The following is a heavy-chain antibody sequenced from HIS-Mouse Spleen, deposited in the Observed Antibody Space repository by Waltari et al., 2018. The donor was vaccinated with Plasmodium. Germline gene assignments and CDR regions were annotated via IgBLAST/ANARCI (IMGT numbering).Heavy chain of an antibody. J-gene: IGHJ2*01. CDR3: ASSWYWYFDL. D-gene: IGHD6-13*01. CDR1: GFTFSSYW. V-gene: IGHV3-7*01. CDR2: IKQDVSEK. Sequence: EVQLVESGGGLVQPGGSLRLSCAASGFTFSSYWMSWVRQAPGKGLECVANIKQDVSEKYYVDSGKGRFTISIDNAKNSLYLQMNSLRAEDTAVYYCASSWYWYFDLWGRGTLVTVSS.